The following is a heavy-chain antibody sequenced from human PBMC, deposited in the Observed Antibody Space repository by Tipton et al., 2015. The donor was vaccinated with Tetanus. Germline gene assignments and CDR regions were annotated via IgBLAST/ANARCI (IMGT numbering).Heavy chain of an antibody. J-gene: IGHJ4*02. CDR1: GYSFTSYW. V-gene: IGHV5-51*01. Sequence: QLVQSGAELKKPGESLKISCKGSGYSFTSYWIGWVRQMPGKGLEWMGIISPDDSQAIHSPSFQGHVTVSADKSVMTAYLQWRRLTASDTAIYYCARLQYRTFHSSSGYWGQGTLVTVSS. CDR3: ARLQYRTFHSSSGY. D-gene: IGHD6-6*01. CDR2: ISPDDSQA.